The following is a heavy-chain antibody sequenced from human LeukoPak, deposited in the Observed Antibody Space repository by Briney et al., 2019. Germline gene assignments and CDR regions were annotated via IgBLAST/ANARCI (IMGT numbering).Heavy chain of an antibody. V-gene: IGHV1-69*13. CDR2: IIPIFGTA. CDR3: ARDFRHDYGDYYYFDY. D-gene: IGHD4-17*01. CDR1: GYTFTSYG. J-gene: IGHJ4*02. Sequence: SVKVSCKASGYTFTSYGISWVRRAPGQGLEWMGGIIPIFGTANYAQKFQGRVTITADESTSTAYMELSSLRSEDTAVYYCARDFRHDYGDYYYFDYWGQGTLVTVSS.